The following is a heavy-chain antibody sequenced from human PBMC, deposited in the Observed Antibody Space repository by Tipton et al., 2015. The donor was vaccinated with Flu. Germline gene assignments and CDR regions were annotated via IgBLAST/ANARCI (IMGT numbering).Heavy chain of an antibody. CDR2: IYSGGST. V-gene: IGHV3-53*01. Sequence: SLRLSCAASGFTVSSNYMSWVRQAPGKGLEWVSVIYSGGSTYYADSVKGRFTISRDNSKNTLYLQMNSLRAGDTAVYYCARAGVWFGELSVGPPSDYWGQGTLVTVSS. CDR1: GFTVSSNY. J-gene: IGHJ4*02. D-gene: IGHD3-10*01. CDR3: ARAGVWFGELSVGPPSDY.